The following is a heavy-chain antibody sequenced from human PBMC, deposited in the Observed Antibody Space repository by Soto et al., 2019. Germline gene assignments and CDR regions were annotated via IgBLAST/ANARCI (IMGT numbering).Heavy chain of an antibody. CDR3: ARGMVREYGMDV. J-gene: IGHJ6*02. D-gene: IGHD3-10*01. Sequence: PSETLSLTCTVSGGSISSGGYYWSWIRQHPGKGLEWIGYIYYSGSTYYNPSLKSRVTISVDTSKNQFSLKLSSVTAADTAVYYCARGMVREYGMDVWGQWTTVTVSS. CDR2: IYYSGST. CDR1: GGSISSGGYY. V-gene: IGHV4-31*03.